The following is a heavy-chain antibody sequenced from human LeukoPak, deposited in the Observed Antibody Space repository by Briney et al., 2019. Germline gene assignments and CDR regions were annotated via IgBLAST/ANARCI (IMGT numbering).Heavy chain of an antibody. CDR1: GFTFSSYG. J-gene: IGHJ4*02. CDR3: AKGMRVVVPAAMDY. CDR2: IWYDGSNK. V-gene: IGHV3-33*06. D-gene: IGHD2-2*01. Sequence: PGRSLRLSCAATGFTFSSYGMHWVRQAPGKGLEWVAVIWYDGSNKYYADSVKGRFTISRDNSKNTLYPQMNSLRAEDTAVYYCAKGMRVVVPAAMDYWGQGTLVTVSS.